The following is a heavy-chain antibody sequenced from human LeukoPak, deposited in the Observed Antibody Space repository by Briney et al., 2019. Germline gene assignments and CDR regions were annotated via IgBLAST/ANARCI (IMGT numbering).Heavy chain of an antibody. CDR1: GYPFSTYT. J-gene: IGHJ4*02. D-gene: IGHD1-26*01. V-gene: IGHV1-69*10. CDR2: IIPILGIA. CDR3: ARGSGEGTDY. Sequence: GASVKVSCKASGYPFSTYTLNWVRQAPGQGLEWMGWIIPILGIANYAQKFQGRVTITADKSTSTAYMELSSLRSEDTAVYYCARGSGEGTDYWGQGTLVTVSS.